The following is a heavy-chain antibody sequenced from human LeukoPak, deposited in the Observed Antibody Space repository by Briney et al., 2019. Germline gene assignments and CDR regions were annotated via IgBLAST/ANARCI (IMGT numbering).Heavy chain of an antibody. V-gene: IGHV1-8*01. CDR3: ARGPRGDYYHYGMDV. Sequence: GASVKVSCKASGYTFTSYDINWVRQATGQGLEWMGWMNPNSGNTGYAQKFQGRVTMTRNTSISTAYMELSSLRSEDTAVYYCARGPRGDYYHYGMDVWGQGTTVTVSS. CDR1: GYTFTSYD. CDR2: MNPNSGNT. J-gene: IGHJ6*02. D-gene: IGHD3-16*01.